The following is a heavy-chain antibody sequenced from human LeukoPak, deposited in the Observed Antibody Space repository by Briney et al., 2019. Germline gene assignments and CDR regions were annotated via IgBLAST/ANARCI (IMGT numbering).Heavy chain of an antibody. V-gene: IGHV3-30*18. CDR3: AKDRYYYDSSGSIYFDY. CDR2: ISYDGSNK. D-gene: IGHD3-22*01. Sequence: PGGSLRLSCVVSGFMFSDYAMTWVRQAPGKGLEWVAVISYDGSNKYYADSVKGRFTISRDNSKNTLYLQMNSLRAEDTAVYYCAKDRYYYDSSGSIYFDYWGQGTLVTVSS. CDR1: GFMFSDYA. J-gene: IGHJ4*02.